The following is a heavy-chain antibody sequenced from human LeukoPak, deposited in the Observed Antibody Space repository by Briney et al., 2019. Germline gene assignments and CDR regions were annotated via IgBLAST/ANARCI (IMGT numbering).Heavy chain of an antibody. CDR1: GYSFTTYW. CDR2: IIPIFGTA. CDR3: ARGDVYYYDSSGYYYLDY. Sequence: PGESLQISCQGSGYSFTTYWISWVRQAPGQGLEWMGGIIPIFGTANYAQKFQGRVTITADESTSTAYMELSSLRSEDTAVYYCARGDVYYYDSSGYYYLDYWGQGTLVTVSS. J-gene: IGHJ4*02. V-gene: IGHV1-69*01. D-gene: IGHD3-22*01.